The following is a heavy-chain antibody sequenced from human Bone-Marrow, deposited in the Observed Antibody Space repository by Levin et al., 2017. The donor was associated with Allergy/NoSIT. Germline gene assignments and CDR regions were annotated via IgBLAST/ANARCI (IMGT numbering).Heavy chain of an antibody. CDR2: INHSGST. Sequence: SETLSLTCAVYGGSFSGYYWSWIRQPPGKGLEWIGEINHSGSTNYNPSLKSRVTISVDTSKNQFSLKLSSVTAADTAVYYCAREHGDYAYWGQGTLVTVSS. CDR3: AREHGDYAY. V-gene: IGHV4-34*01. CDR1: GGSFSGYY. D-gene: IGHD4-17*01. J-gene: IGHJ4*02.